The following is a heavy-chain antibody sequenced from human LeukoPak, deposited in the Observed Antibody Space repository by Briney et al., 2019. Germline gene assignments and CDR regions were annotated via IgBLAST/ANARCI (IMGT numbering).Heavy chain of an antibody. J-gene: IGHJ3*02. CDR2: IYSSDTT. D-gene: IGHD3-10*01. CDR3: ARDLHYAFDI. CDR1: GFTFSGYA. Sequence: PGVPLRLSCAASGFTFSGYAMNWVRQAPGKGLEWVSHIYSSDTTYADSVKGRFTISRDNAQNSLYLQMNSLRDEDTAVYYCARDLHYAFDIWGQGTMVTRS. V-gene: IGHV3-48*02.